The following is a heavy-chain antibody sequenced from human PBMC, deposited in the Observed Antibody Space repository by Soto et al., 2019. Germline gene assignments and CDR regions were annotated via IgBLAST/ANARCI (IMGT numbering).Heavy chain of an antibody. V-gene: IGHV4-30-2*01. CDR3: TRGRDPVWNWFDP. CDR2: ICSSGHT. Sequence: PSESLSLTCAVFGSSISSGFYSWSWIRQPPGQGLGWVGDICSSGHTYYNPSLMSRGTISVNRSQNHFSLQLTSVTAADTAAYSWTRGRDPVWNWFDPRGEGTPVTV. D-gene: IGHD3-10*01. J-gene: IGHJ5*02. CDR1: GSSISSGFYS.